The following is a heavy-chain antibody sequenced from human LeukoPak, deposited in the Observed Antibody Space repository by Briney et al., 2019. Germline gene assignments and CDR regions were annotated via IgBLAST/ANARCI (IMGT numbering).Heavy chain of an antibody. V-gene: IGHV3-53*01. CDR2: IYSGGST. CDR3: ARGLHLLPRSTLDY. Sequence: GGSLRLSCAASGFTVSSNYMSWVRQAPGKGLEWVSVIYSGGSTYYADSVKGRFTISRDNAKNSLYLQMNSLRAEDTAVYYCARGLHLLPRSTLDYWGQGTLVTVSS. D-gene: IGHD3-22*01. J-gene: IGHJ4*02. CDR1: GFTVSSNY.